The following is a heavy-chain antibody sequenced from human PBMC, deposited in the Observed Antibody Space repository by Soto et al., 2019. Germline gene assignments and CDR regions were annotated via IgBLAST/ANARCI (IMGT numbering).Heavy chain of an antibody. CDR2: INHSGST. CDR3: ARDKITGLFDY. D-gene: IGHD2-8*02. V-gene: IGHV4-34*01. Sequence: PSETLSLTCAVYGGSFSGYYWTWIRQPPGTGLEWIGEINHSGSTNYNPSIKSRVTIKVDTSKNQFSLKLTSVTAADTAVYYCARDKITGLFDYWGQGTLVTVSS. CDR1: GGSFSGYY. J-gene: IGHJ4*02.